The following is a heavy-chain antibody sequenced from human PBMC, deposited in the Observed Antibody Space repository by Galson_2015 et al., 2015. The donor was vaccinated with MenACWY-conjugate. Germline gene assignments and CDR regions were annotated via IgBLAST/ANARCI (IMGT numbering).Heavy chain of an antibody. D-gene: IGHD2-15*01. Sequence: SVKVSCKASGYTFTTYAMHWVRQAPGQRLEWMGWINPANGNTKYSQNFQGRLTFTRDTSATTVYMELSSLRSEDTAMFYCVRESIVVVPGVVGGGYFDYWGQGTLVTVSS. CDR2: INPANGNT. CDR1: GYTFTTYA. J-gene: IGHJ4*02. V-gene: IGHV1-3*01. CDR3: VRESIVVVPGVVGGGYFDY.